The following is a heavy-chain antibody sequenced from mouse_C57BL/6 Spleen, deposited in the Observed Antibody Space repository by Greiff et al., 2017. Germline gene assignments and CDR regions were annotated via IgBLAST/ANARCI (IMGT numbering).Heavy chain of an antibody. D-gene: IGHD1-1*01. CDR1: GYAFTNYL. V-gene: IGHV1-54*01. CDR3: ARRGVDFAY. CDR2: INPGSGGT. J-gene: IGHJ3*01. Sequence: QVPLQQSGAELVRPGTSVKVSCKASGYAFTNYLIEWVKQRPGQGLEWVGVINPGSGGTNYNEKFKGKATLTADKAYSTAYMQLSSLTSEVSAVYFCARRGVDFAYWGQGTLVTVSA.